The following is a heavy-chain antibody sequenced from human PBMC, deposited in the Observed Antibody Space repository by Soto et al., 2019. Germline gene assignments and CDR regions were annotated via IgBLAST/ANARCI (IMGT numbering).Heavy chain of an antibody. V-gene: IGHV4-30-2*01. CDR3: ARQKLGHLDF. CDR2: IYHSGST. J-gene: IGHJ4*02. D-gene: IGHD7-27*01. Sequence: PSETLSLTCAVSGGSISSGGSFWSWIRQPPGKGLEWIGYIYHSGSTYYNPSLKSRVTISVDRSKNQFSLKLSSVTAADTAMYYCARQKLGHLDFWGQGTLVTVSS. CDR1: GGSISSGGSF.